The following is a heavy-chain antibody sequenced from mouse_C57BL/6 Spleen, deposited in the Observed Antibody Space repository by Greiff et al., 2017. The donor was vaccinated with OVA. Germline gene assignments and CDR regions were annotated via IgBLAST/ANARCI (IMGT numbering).Heavy chain of an antibody. CDR3: TRSGVVAKEY. J-gene: IGHJ2*01. Sequence: VQLQQSGAELVRPGASVTLSCKASGYTFTDYEMHWVKQTPVHGLEWIGAIDPETGGTAYNQKFKGKAILTADKSSSTAYMELRSLTSEDAAVYYCTRSGVVAKEYWGQGTTLTVSS. CDR1: GYTFTDYE. V-gene: IGHV1-15*01. CDR2: IDPETGGT. D-gene: IGHD1-1*01.